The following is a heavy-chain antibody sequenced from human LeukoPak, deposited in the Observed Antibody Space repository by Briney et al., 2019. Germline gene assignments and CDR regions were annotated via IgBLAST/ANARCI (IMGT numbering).Heavy chain of an antibody. V-gene: IGHV1-2*02. J-gene: IGHJ4*02. CDR3: ARVAYSNYDPFDY. CDR1: GYTFTGYY. Sequence: ASVKVSCKASGYTFTGYYMHWVRQAPGQGLEWMGWINPNSGGTNYAQKFQGRVTMTRDTSTSTAYMELSRLRSDDTAVYYCARVAYSNYDPFDYWGQGTLVTVSS. D-gene: IGHD4-11*01. CDR2: INPNSGGT.